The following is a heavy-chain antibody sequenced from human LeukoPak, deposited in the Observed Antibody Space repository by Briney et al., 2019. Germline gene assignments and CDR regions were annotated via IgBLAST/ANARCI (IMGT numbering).Heavy chain of an antibody. CDR1: GFTFTNYW. V-gene: IGHV3-20*04. D-gene: IGHD6-13*01. CDR3: AGVGIAAAGTHYYYYYYMDV. J-gene: IGHJ6*03. CDR2: INWNGGST. Sequence: GGSLRLSCAASGFTFTNYWMSWVRHAPGKGLEWVSGINWNGGSTGYADSVKGRFTISRDNAKNSLYLQMNSLRAEDTALYYCAGVGIAAAGTHYYYYYYMDVWGKGTTVTVSS.